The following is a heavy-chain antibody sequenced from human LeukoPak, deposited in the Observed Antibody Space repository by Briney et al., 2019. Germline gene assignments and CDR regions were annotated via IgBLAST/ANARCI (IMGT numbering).Heavy chain of an antibody. D-gene: IGHD5-24*01. CDR1: GYTFTGYY. Sequence: GASVKVSCKASGYTFTGYYMHWVRQAPGQGLEWMGWINPNSGGTNYAQKLQGRVTMTTDTSTSTAYMELRSLRSGDTAVYYCARAGWLQDFDYWGQGTLVTVSS. CDR3: ARAGWLQDFDY. V-gene: IGHV1-2*02. J-gene: IGHJ4*02. CDR2: INPNSGGT.